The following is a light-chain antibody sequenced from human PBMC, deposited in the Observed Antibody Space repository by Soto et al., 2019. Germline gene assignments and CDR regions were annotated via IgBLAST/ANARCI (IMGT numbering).Light chain of an antibody. V-gene: IGKV3-20*01. Sequence: DIVLTQSPGTLSLSPGERASLSCRASQTINRSFLAWYQQIPGQPPRLLISAAFNRATVIPDRFSGSGSGTDFSLTISRLEPEDLAVYYCQLYGSSPLYTFGQGTKLAIK. CDR3: QLYGSSPLYT. J-gene: IGKJ2*01. CDR2: AAF. CDR1: QTINRSF.